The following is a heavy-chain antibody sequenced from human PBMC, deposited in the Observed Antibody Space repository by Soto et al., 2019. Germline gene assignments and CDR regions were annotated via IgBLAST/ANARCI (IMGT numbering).Heavy chain of an antibody. D-gene: IGHD6-13*01. CDR3: AREPSSWYGGCDY. Sequence: QVQLVQSGAEVKKPGSSVKVSCKASGGTFSSYTISWVRQAPGQGLEWMGRIIPILGIANYAQKFQGRVTITADKSTSTAYMEMSSLRSEDTAVYYWAREPSSWYGGCDYWGQGTLGTVSS. J-gene: IGHJ4*02. CDR1: GGTFSSYT. CDR2: IIPILGIA. V-gene: IGHV1-69*08.